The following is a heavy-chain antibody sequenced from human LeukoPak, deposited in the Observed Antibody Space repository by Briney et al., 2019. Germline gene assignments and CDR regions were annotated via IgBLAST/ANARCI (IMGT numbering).Heavy chain of an antibody. CDR3: ARGPHDFDP. CDR2: IYSSGTT. D-gene: IGHD3-3*01. V-gene: IGHV4-4*07. CDR1: GGSINGYY. Sequence: SETLSLTCTVSGGSINGYYWSWIRQPAGKGPEWIGRIYSSGTTVYNPSLQSRVTISLDTSQNHSSLRLNSVTAADTAVYYCARGPHDFDPWGQGTLVTVSS. J-gene: IGHJ5*02.